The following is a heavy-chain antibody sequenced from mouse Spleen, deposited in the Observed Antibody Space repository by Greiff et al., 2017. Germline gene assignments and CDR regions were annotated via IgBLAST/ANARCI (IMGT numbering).Heavy chain of an antibody. J-gene: IGHJ4*01. CDR3: AKPSDGYYAMDY. D-gene: IGHD2-3*01. V-gene: IGHV2-5*01. CDR2: IWRGGST. Sequence: VQLVESGPGLVQPSQSLSITCTVSGFSLTSYGVHWVRQSPGKGLEWLGVIWRGGSTDYNAAFMSRLSITKDNSKSQVFFKMNSLQADDTAIYYCAKPSDGYYAMDYWGQGTSVTVSS. CDR1: GFSLTSYG.